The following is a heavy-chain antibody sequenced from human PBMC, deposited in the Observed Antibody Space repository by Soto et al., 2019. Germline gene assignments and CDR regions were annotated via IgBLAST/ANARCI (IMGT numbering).Heavy chain of an antibody. Sequence: GESLKISCAASGFTFSSYAMHWVRQAPGKGLEWVAVISYDGRDTYYADSVKGRFTISRDSSKNTFYLQMSSLRAEDTAVYYCARDGADCSGGSCYFSNFDYWGPGILVTVSS. CDR3: ARDGADCSGGSCYFSNFDY. V-gene: IGHV3-30*04. CDR1: GFTFSSYA. D-gene: IGHD2-15*01. J-gene: IGHJ4*02. CDR2: ISYDGRDT.